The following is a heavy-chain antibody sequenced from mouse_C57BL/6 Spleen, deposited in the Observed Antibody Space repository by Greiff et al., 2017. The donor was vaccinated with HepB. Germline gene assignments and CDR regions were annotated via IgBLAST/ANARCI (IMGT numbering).Heavy chain of an antibody. V-gene: IGHV1-82*01. CDR2: IYPGDGDT. CDR1: GYAFSSSW. CDR3: ARWSNYVYYFDY. D-gene: IGHD2-5*01. J-gene: IGHJ2*01. Sequence: QVQLKQSGPELVKPGASVKISCKASGYAFSSSWMNWVKQRPGKGLEWIGRIYPGDGDTNYNGKFKGKATLTADKSSSTAYMQLSSLTSEDSAVYFCARWSNYVYYFDYWGQGTTLTVSS.